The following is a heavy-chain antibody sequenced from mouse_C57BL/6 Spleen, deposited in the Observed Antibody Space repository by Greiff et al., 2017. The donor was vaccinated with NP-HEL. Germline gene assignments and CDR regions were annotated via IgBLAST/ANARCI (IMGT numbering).Heavy chain of an antibody. Sequence: EVQLQQSGPELVKPGASVKISCKASGYTFTDYYMNWVKQSHGKSLEWIGDINPNNGGTSYNQKFKGKATLTVDKSSSTAYMELRSLTSEDSAVYYCARAYGSRYYYAMDYWGQGTSVTVSS. CDR2: INPNNGGT. D-gene: IGHD1-1*01. CDR3: ARAYGSRYYYAMDY. CDR1: GYTFTDYY. V-gene: IGHV1-26*01. J-gene: IGHJ4*01.